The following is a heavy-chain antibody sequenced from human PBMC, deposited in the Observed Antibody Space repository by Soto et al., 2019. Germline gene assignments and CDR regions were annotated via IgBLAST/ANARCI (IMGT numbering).Heavy chain of an antibody. Sequence: GASVKVSCKASGYTFTSYGIRWVRQAPGQGLEWMGWISAYNGNTNYAQKLQGIVTMTTDTSTSTAYMELSSLRSDDTAVYYCARDGTYSYDSSHKAHDSFDSWGQGTMVTVSS. CDR3: ARDGTYSYDSSHKAHDSFDS. CDR2: ISAYNGNT. D-gene: IGHD3-22*01. V-gene: IGHV1-18*04. CDR1: GYTFTSYG. J-gene: IGHJ3*02.